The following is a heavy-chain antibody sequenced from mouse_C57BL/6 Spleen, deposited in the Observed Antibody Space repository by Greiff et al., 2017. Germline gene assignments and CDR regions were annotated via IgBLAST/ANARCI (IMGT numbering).Heavy chain of an antibody. CDR2: IFPGSGST. V-gene: IGHV1-75*01. D-gene: IGHD1-1*01. Sequence: QVQLQQSGPELVKPGASVKISCKASGYTFTDYYINWVKQRPGQGLEWIGWIFPGSGSTYYNEKFKGKATLTVDKSSSTAYVLLSSLTSEDSAVYFCADYYGSSYYYAMDYWGQGTSVTVSS. CDR1: GYTFTDYY. CDR3: ADYYGSSYYYAMDY. J-gene: IGHJ4*01.